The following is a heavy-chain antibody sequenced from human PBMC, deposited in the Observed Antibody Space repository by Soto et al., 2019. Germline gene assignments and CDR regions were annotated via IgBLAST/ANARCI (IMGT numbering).Heavy chain of an antibody. J-gene: IGHJ6*02. Sequence: ASVKISCKASGYTFTSYAMHWVRQAPGQRLEWMGWINAGNGDTKYSRKCGGRVTITRDTTASTAYMELSSLRSEDTAMYYCGAGGGGYSYGLSIAAAVYYYDGMDVWGQGTTVTVSS. V-gene: IGHV1-3*01. CDR2: INAGNGDT. D-gene: IGHD5-18*01. CDR3: GAGGGGYSYGLSIAAAVYYYDGMDV. CDR1: GYTFTSYA.